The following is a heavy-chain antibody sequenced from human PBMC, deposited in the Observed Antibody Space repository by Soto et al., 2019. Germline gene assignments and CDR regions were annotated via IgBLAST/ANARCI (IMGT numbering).Heavy chain of an antibody. CDR2: IDWDDDK. CDR3: ARSYSSGWPGPFDY. V-gene: IGHV2-70*01. Sequence: ESGPTLVNPTQTLTLTCTFSGFSLSTSGMCVSWIRQPPGKALEWLALIDWDDDKYYSTSLKTRLTISKDTSKNQVVLTMTNMDPVDTATYYCARSYSSGWPGPFDYWGQGTLVTVSS. D-gene: IGHD6-19*01. CDR1: GFSLSTSGMC. J-gene: IGHJ4*02.